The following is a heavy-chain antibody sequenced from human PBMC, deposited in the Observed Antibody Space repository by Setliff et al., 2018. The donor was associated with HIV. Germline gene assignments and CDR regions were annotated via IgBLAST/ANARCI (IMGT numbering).Heavy chain of an antibody. CDR1: GFTFSSYN. V-gene: IGHV3-21*01. CDR3: AREMAATAHPDDPYFQH. D-gene: IGHD6-13*01. CDR2: ISSSSSYI. Sequence: GGSLRLSCAASGFTFSSYNMNWVRQAPGKGLDWVSSISSSSSYIYYADSVKGRFTISRDNSKNTLYLQMNSLRAEDTAVYYCAREMAATAHPDDPYFQHWGQGTLVTVSS. J-gene: IGHJ1*01.